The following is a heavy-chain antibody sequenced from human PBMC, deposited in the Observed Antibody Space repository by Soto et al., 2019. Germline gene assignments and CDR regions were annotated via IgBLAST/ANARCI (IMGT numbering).Heavy chain of an antibody. CDR3: ARDGYNWNDRRVQNYYYGMDV. D-gene: IGHD1-20*01. V-gene: IGHV1-69*13. J-gene: IGHJ6*02. CDR1: GGTFSSYA. Sequence: ASVKVSCKASGGTFSSYAISWVRQAPGQGLEWMGGIIPIFGTANYAQKFQGRVTITADESTSTAYMELSSLRSEDTAVYYCARDGYNWNDRRVQNYYYGMDVWGQGXTVTVS. CDR2: IIPIFGTA.